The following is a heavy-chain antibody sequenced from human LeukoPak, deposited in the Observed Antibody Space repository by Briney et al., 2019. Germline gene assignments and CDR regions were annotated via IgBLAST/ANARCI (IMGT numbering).Heavy chain of an antibody. CDR2: ISSSGSTI. J-gene: IGHJ6*03. V-gene: IGHV3-11*04. D-gene: IGHD1-1*01. CDR3: AGAASGTTGPYYYYYYMDV. Sequence: GGSLRLSCAASGFTFSDYYMSWIRQAPGKGLEWVSYISSSGSTIYYADSVKGRFTISRDNAKNSLYLQMNSLRAEDTAVYYCAGAASGTTGPYYYYYYMDVWGKGTTATVSS. CDR1: GFTFSDYY.